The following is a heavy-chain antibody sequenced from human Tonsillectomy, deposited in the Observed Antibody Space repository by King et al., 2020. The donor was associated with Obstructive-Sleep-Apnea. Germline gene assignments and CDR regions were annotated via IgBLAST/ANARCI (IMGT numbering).Heavy chain of an antibody. CDR3: ARGQGYYDILTGYPYDAFDI. CDR1: GYTFTSYD. CDR2: MNPNSGNT. J-gene: IGHJ3*02. D-gene: IGHD3-9*01. V-gene: IGHV1-8*01. Sequence: VQLVESGAEVKKPGASVKVSCKASGYTFTSYDLNWVRQATGQGLEWMGWMNPNSGNTGYAQKFQGRVTMTRNTSISTAYMELSSLRSEDTAVDYCARGQGYYDILTGYPYDAFDIWGQGTMVTVSS.